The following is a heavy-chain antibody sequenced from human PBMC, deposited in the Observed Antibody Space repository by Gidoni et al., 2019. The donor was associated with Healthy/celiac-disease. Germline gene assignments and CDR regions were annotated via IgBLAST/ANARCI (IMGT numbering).Heavy chain of an antibody. J-gene: IGHJ4*02. V-gene: IGHV3-30*01. Sequence: QVQLVESGGGVVQPGRSLRLSCAAAGCTFSSYAMHWVRQAPGKGLELVAVISYDGSNKSYADSVKGRFTISRDNSKNTLYLQMNSLRAEDTAVYYCARSLTKWELGSTFAYWGQGTLVTVSS. D-gene: IGHD1-26*01. CDR2: ISYDGSNK. CDR3: ARSLTKWELGSTFAY. CDR1: GCTFSSYA.